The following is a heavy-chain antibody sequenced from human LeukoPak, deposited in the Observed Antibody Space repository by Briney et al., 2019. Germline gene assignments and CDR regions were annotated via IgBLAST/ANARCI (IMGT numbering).Heavy chain of an antibody. J-gene: IGHJ6*03. Sequence: ASVKVSCKASGYTFTNYAIHWVRQAPGQSLEWMGQINGGLENTKYSQRFLGRVTITRDISANTAYMELNSLRAEDTAVYYCAKVLYSPDDTYYYYYMDVWGKGTTVTVSS. CDR1: GYTFTNYA. CDR2: INGGLENT. D-gene: IGHD2-8*01. V-gene: IGHV1-3*01. CDR3: AKVLYSPDDTYYYYYMDV.